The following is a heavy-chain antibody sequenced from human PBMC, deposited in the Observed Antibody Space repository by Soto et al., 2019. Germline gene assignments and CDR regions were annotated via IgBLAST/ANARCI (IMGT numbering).Heavy chain of an antibody. CDR1: GGSFSGYY. D-gene: IGHD4-17*01. V-gene: IGHV4-34*01. CDR2: INHSGST. CDR3: AVIVATGHAYGDYVEDY. Sequence: PSETLSLTCAVXGGSFSGYYWSWIRQPPGKGLEWIGEINHSGSTNYNPSLKSRVTISVDTSKNQFSLKLSSVTAADTAVYYCAVIVATGHAYGDYVEDYWGQGTLVTVS. J-gene: IGHJ4*02.